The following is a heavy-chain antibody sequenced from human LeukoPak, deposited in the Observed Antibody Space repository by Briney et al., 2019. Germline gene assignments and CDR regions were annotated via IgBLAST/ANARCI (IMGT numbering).Heavy chain of an antibody. CDR1: GFTFDDYG. CDR3: ARKGYYGSGTYLDY. CDR2: INWNGEKT. Sequence: PGGSLTLSCAASGFTFDDYGMSWVRQAPGKGLEWVSGINWNGEKTVYADSVKGRFTISRDNAKNSLYLQMNSLRAEDTALYYCARKGYYGSGTYLDYWGQGTLVTVSS. V-gene: IGHV3-20*04. J-gene: IGHJ4*02. D-gene: IGHD3-10*01.